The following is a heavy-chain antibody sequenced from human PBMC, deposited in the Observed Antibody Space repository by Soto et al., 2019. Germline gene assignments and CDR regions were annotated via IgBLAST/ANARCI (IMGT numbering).Heavy chain of an antibody. D-gene: IGHD3-16*01. CDR2: INPNSGGT. CDR3: ARLVSQGLGKYYFDY. J-gene: IGHJ4*02. V-gene: IGHV1-2*04. CDR1: GYTFTGYY. Sequence: QVQLVQSGAEVKKPGASVKVSCKASGYTFTGYYMHWVRQAPGQGLEWMGWINPNSGGTNYAQKFQGWVTMTRDTAXXRADMELSRLRSDDTAVYYCARLVSQGLGKYYFDYWGQGTLVTVSS.